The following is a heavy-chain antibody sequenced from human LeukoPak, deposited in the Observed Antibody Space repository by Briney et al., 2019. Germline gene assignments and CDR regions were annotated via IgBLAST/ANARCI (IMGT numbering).Heavy chain of an antibody. Sequence: GGSLRLSCAASGFTFSNAWMSWVRQAPGKGLEWVGRIKSKTDGGTTDYAAPVKGRFTISRDDSKNTLYLQMNSLKTEDTAVYYCTTASGFTTYYYDSSGYPDYWGQGTLVTASS. V-gene: IGHV3-15*01. CDR1: GFTFSNAW. CDR2: IKSKTDGGTT. D-gene: IGHD3-22*01. J-gene: IGHJ4*02. CDR3: TTASGFTTYYYDSSGYPDY.